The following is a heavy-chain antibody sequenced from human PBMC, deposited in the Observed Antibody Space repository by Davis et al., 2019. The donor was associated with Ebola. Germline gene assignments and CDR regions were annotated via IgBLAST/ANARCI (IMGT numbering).Heavy chain of an antibody. V-gene: IGHV3-7*01. D-gene: IGHD3-16*01. J-gene: IGHJ6*02. Sequence: PGGSLRLSCAASGFTFSSYWMSWVRQAPGKGLEWVANIKQDGSEKYYVDSVKGRFTSSRDNAKNSVYLQMNSLRAEDTAVYYCARDRPLDFFFGDYYGMDVWGQGTTVTVSS. CDR2: IKQDGSEK. CDR1: GFTFSSYW. CDR3: ARDRPLDFFFGDYYGMDV.